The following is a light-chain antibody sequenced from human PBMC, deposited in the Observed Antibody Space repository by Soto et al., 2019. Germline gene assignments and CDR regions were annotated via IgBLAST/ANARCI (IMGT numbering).Light chain of an antibody. Sequence: QSALTQPASVSGSPGQSITISCTGTSSDVGGYNYVSWYQRHPGEAPKLIIYDVSNRPSGVSDRFSGSKSGNTASLTISGLQAEDEDDYYCRSYTSSISYVFGTGTKVTVL. V-gene: IGLV2-14*03. CDR1: SSDVGGYNY. J-gene: IGLJ1*01. CDR3: RSYTSSISYV. CDR2: DVS.